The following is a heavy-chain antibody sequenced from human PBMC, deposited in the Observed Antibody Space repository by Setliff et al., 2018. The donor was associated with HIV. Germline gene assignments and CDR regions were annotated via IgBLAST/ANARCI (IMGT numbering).Heavy chain of an antibody. CDR3: ARVSGGRPGNYYYAMDV. J-gene: IGHJ6*02. CDR2: INTGNENT. D-gene: IGHD1-26*01. CDR1: GSTFSQYA. Sequence: GASVQVSCKASGSTFSQYALHWVRQAPGQRLEWMGWINTGNENTRYLQKFQGRVSIIRDTSANTAYMELTNLRSDDSAIYYCARVSGGRPGNYYYAMDVWGQGTTVTVSS. V-gene: IGHV1-3*04.